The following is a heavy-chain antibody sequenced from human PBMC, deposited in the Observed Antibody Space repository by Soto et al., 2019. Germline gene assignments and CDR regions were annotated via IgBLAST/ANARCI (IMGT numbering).Heavy chain of an antibody. V-gene: IGHV5-51*01. CDR3: ARMRRGYSSGWYFDY. J-gene: IGHJ4*02. CDR2: IYPGDSDT. Sequence: EVQLVQSGAEVKKPGESLKISCKGSGYSFTSYWIGWLRQMPGKGLEWMGIIYPGDSDTRYSPSFQGQVTISADKSISTAYLQWSSLKASDTAMYYCARMRRGYSSGWYFDYWGQGTLVTVSS. D-gene: IGHD6-19*01. CDR1: GYSFTSYW.